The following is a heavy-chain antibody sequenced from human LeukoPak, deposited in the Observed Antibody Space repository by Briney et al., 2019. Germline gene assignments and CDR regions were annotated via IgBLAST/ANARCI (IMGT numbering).Heavy chain of an antibody. V-gene: IGHV4-34*01. CDR2: INQSGST. CDR1: DGSFSDYY. Sequence: SETLSLTCAVYDGSFSDYYWSWIRQPPGKGLEWIGEINQSGSTHYKPSLKSRVTISVDTSKNQFSLKLSSVTAADTAVYYCARAPGTRVAYWGQGTLVTVSS. J-gene: IGHJ4*02. D-gene: IGHD3-10*01. CDR3: ARAPGTRVAY.